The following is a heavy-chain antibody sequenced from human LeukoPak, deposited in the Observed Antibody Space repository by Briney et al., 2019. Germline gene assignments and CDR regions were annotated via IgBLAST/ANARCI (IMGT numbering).Heavy chain of an antibody. D-gene: IGHD4-11*01. V-gene: IGHV4-4*07. CDR1: GGSISSDY. CDR3: ASNGVTSGPFDY. CDR2: IYASGST. J-gene: IGHJ4*02. Sequence: PSETLSLTCAVSGGSISSDYWSWIRQPAGKGLEWIGRIYASGSTSYNPSLKSRVTMSVDTSKNQFSLKLSSVTAADTAVYYCASNGVTSGPFDYWGQGTLVTVSS.